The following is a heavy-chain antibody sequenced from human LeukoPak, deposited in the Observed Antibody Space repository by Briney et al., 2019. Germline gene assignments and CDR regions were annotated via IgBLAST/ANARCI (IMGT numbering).Heavy chain of an antibody. V-gene: IGHV4-34*01. J-gene: IGHJ4*02. CDR3: ARESETDYGGYSD. CDR2: FDHSGIT. Sequence: PSETLSLTCAVNGGSFSGFYWSWIRQPPGKGLEWIGEFDHSGITNYNPSLKSRATISVDTSKTQFSLTVRSVTAADTAVYYCARESETDYGGYSDWGRGALVTVSS. CDR1: GGSFSGFY. D-gene: IGHD4-23*01.